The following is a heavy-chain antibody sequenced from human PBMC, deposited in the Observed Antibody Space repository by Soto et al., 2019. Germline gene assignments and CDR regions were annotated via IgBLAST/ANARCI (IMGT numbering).Heavy chain of an antibody. Sequence: SETLSLTCAVYGGSFSGYYCSWIRQPPGKGLEWIGEINHSGSTNYNPSLKSRVTISVDTSKNQFSLRLSSVTAADTAVYYCANVGATNWFDPWGQGTLVTVSS. CDR2: INHSGST. V-gene: IGHV4-34*01. CDR3: ANVGATNWFDP. J-gene: IGHJ5*02. D-gene: IGHD1-26*01. CDR1: GGSFSGYY.